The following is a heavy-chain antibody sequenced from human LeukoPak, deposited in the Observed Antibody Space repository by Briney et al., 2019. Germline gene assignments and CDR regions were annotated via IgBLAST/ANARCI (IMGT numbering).Heavy chain of an antibody. Sequence: PSETLSLTCTVSSGSISGHYWSWIRQSPGRGLEWIGNIYTSGINKYNPSLNSRVTISIDTSKNRFSLKVTSMTAADTAIYYCARQAQDGTDNYFDPWGRGILVTVSS. J-gene: IGHJ5*02. D-gene: IGHD1-14*01. CDR3: ARQAQDGTDNYFDP. V-gene: IGHV4-4*09. CDR2: IYTSGIN. CDR1: SGSISGHY.